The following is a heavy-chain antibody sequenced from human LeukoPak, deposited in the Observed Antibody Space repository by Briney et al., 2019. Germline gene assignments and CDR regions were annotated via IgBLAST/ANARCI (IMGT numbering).Heavy chain of an antibody. CDR1: GFTFSSYR. CDR3: AREGSGVAGHFDY. Sequence: PGGSLRLSCAASGFTFSSYRMNWVRRAPGKGLEWVSSISSSSSYIYYADSVKGRFTISRDNAKNSLYLQMNSLRAEDTDVYYCAREGSGVAGHFDYWGQGTLVTVSS. CDR2: ISSSSSYI. V-gene: IGHV3-21*01. D-gene: IGHD6-19*01. J-gene: IGHJ4*02.